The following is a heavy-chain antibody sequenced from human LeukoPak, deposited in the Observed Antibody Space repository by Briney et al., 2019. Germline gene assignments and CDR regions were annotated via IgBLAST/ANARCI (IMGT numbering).Heavy chain of an antibody. D-gene: IGHD3-3*01. Sequence: SETLSLTCAVYGGSLSGSYWSWIRQPPGKGLEWIGEINHSGSANYNPSLKSRVTLSIDKSKNQFSLNLNSVTAADTAVYYCARARRDSGYYKVDYWGQGTLATVSS. V-gene: IGHV4-34*01. CDR1: GGSLSGSY. CDR3: ARARRDSGYYKVDY. CDR2: INHSGSA. J-gene: IGHJ4*02.